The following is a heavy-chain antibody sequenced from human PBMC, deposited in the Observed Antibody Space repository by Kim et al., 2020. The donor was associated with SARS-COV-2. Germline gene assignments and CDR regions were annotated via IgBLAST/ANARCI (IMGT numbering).Heavy chain of an antibody. Sequence: YYADTVKCRFTISRDNAKNSLYVQMNSLRAEDTAVYYCARDWRYYGVLDYWGQGTLVTVSS. J-gene: IGHJ4*02. D-gene: IGHD3-10*01. CDR3: ARDWRYYGVLDY. V-gene: IGHV3-48*03.